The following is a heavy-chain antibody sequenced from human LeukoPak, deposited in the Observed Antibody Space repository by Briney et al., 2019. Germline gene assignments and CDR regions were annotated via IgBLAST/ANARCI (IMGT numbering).Heavy chain of an antibody. CDR3: AREDCSSTSCYQGNNWFDP. D-gene: IGHD2-2*01. Sequence: ASVKVSCKVSGYTFTGYYMHWVRQAPGQGLEWMGWINPNSGGTNYAQKFQSRVTMTRDPSISTAYMELSRLRSDDTAVYYCAREDCSSTSCYQGNNWFDPWGQGTLVTVSS. V-gene: IGHV1-2*02. CDR2: INPNSGGT. CDR1: GYTFTGYY. J-gene: IGHJ5*02.